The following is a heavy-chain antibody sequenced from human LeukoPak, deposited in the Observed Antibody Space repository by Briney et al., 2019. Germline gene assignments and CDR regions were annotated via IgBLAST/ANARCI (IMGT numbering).Heavy chain of an antibody. D-gene: IGHD6-19*01. V-gene: IGHV3-23*01. CDR2: IYGSGGSS. CDR3: AKAAGQWVVGGHYYFDY. CDR1: GFTFSNYA. J-gene: IGHJ4*02. Sequence: PGGSLRLSCAASGFTFSNYAMSWVRQAPGKGLECVSGIYGSGGSSYYADSVKGRFTISRDNSKNMLYLQMNSLRAEDTAVYYCAKAAGQWVVGGHYYFDYWGQGTLVTVSS.